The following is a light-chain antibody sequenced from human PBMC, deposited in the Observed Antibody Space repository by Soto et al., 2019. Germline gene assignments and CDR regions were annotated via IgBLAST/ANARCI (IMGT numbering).Light chain of an antibody. CDR2: AAS. CDR1: QCVNSNY. CDR3: QQYGGSPWT. Sequence: EIVLTQSPGTLSLSPGERATLSCRSSQCVNSNYLAWYQQKPGQAPRLLIYAASSRAAGFPDRFSGSGSETDFTLTISRLEPEDFAVYYCQQYGGSPWTFGQGTKVEIK. J-gene: IGKJ1*01. V-gene: IGKV3-20*01.